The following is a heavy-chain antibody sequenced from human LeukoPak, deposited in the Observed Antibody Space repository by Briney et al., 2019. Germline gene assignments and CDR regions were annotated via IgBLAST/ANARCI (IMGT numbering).Heavy chain of an antibody. CDR2: IKSKTDGGTT. J-gene: IGHJ3*02. V-gene: IGHV3-15*01. CDR1: RFSFRNGW. D-gene: IGHD2-21*02. CDR3: TTVWNCGGDCSDAFDI. Sequence: GGSLRLSCAASRFSFRNGWMSWVGQAPGKGLEWVGRIKSKTDGGTTDYAAPVKGRFTISRDDSKNTLYLQMNSLKTEDTAVYYCTTVWNCGGDCSDAFDIWGQGTMVTVSS.